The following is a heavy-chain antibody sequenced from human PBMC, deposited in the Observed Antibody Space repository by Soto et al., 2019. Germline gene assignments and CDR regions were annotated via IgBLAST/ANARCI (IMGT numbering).Heavy chain of an antibody. CDR1: GYTFTSYD. Sequence: ASVKFSCKASGYTFTSYDINWVRQATGQGLEWMGWMNPNSGNTGYAQKFQGRVTMTRDTSTSTVYMELSSLRSEDTAVYYCARDQGDIPTSYGMDVWGQGTTVTVSS. J-gene: IGHJ6*02. V-gene: IGHV1-8*01. D-gene: IGHD2-15*01. CDR3: ARDQGDIPTSYGMDV. CDR2: MNPNSGNT.